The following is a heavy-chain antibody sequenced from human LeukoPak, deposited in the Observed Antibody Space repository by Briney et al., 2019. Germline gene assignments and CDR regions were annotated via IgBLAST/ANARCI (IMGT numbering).Heavy chain of an antibody. D-gene: IGHD1-26*01. CDR2: ISSSSSYI. CDR1: GFTFSSYS. V-gene: IGHV3-21*01. Sequence: PGGSLTLSCAASGFTFSSYSMNWVRQPPAKGLEWVSSISSSSSYIYYADSVKGRFTISRDNAKNSLYLQMNSLRAEDTAVYYCARDRTVGASNFDYWGQGTLVTGSS. CDR3: ARDRTVGASNFDY. J-gene: IGHJ4*02.